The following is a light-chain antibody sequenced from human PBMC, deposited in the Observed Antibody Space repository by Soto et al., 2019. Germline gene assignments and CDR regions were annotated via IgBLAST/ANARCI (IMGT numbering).Light chain of an antibody. J-gene: IGKJ4*01. Sequence: EIVMTQSPATLSVSPGERATLSCRASQSVSSNLAWYQQKPGQAPRLLIYGASTRVTGLPARFSGSGSGTEFSLTISSLQSEDFAVYYCQQYDNWLTFGRGTKVEI. CDR3: QQYDNWLT. V-gene: IGKV3-15*01. CDR2: GAS. CDR1: QSVSSN.